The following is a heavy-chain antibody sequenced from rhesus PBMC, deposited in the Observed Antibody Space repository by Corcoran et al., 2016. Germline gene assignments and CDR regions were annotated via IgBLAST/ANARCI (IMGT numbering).Heavy chain of an antibody. Sequence: QVQLQESGPGLVKPSETLPLTCAVSGASISSNYWSWIRQPPGKGLEWIGYIYGGSGTPRYTPSLKGRFTISKATSKTQFSLKLSSVTAADTAVYYCARYSNYEYYFDYWGQGVLVTVSS. CDR3: ARYSNYEYYFDY. V-gene: IGHV4-147*01. CDR2: IYGGSGTP. D-gene: IGHD4-23*01. J-gene: IGHJ4*01. CDR1: GASISSNY.